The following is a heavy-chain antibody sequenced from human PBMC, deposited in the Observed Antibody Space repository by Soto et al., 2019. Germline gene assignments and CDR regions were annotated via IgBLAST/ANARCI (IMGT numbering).Heavy chain of an antibody. CDR1: GFTFSSYS. D-gene: IGHD1-26*01. Sequence: GGSLRLSCAASGFTFSSYSMNWVRQAPGKGLEWVSSISSSSSYIYYADSVKGRFTISRDNAKNSLYLQMNSLRAEDTAVYYCAREVGATTCLDYWGQGTLVTVSS. CDR2: ISSSSSYI. CDR3: AREVGATTCLDY. J-gene: IGHJ4*02. V-gene: IGHV3-21*01.